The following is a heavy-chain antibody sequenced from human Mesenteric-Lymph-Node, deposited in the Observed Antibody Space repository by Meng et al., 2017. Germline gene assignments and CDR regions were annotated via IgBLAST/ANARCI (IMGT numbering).Heavy chain of an antibody. D-gene: IGHD1-1*01. J-gene: IGHJ5*02. CDR2: INPNTGGT. V-gene: IGHV1-2*04. Sequence: QVQLVQSGAEVKKPGASVKVSCKASGYTFTGYYIHWVRQAPGQGLEWMGWINPNTGGTKYAQKFQGWVTLTRDTSISTAYMELSRLRSDDTAVYYCARGRYELIWGLFDPWGQGTLVTAPQ. CDR3: ARGRYELIWGLFDP. CDR1: GYTFTGYY.